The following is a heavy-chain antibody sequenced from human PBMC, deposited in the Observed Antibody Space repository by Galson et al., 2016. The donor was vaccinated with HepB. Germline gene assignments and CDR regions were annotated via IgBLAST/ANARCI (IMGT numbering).Heavy chain of an antibody. CDR1: GFSLNSNALC. J-gene: IGHJ6*02. V-gene: IGHV2-70*01. Sequence: PALVTPTQTLTVTCTFSGFSLNSNALCVSWIRQPPGKALEWLALIDWKNNKYYNTALKTRLTISKDTSKNQVILTMANMDPVDTATYYCARGGSPGRTRPDYYGMDVWGQGTAVTVSS. D-gene: IGHD2-15*01. CDR2: IDWKNNK. CDR3: ARGGSPGRTRPDYYGMDV.